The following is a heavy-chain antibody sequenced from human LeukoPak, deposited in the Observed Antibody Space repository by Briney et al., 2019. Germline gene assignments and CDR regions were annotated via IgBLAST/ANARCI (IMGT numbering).Heavy chain of an antibody. Sequence: GGSLRLSCAASGFTFSTYAIHWVRQAPGKGLEWVALISYDGSNKFYVDSVKGRFTISRDNSKNTLYLDMKSLRSEDTAVYFCAKAANSGVVLVYWGQGNLVTVSS. V-gene: IGHV3-30*04. D-gene: IGHD3-3*01. CDR1: GFTFSTYA. CDR2: ISYDGSNK. J-gene: IGHJ4*02. CDR3: AKAANSGVVLVY.